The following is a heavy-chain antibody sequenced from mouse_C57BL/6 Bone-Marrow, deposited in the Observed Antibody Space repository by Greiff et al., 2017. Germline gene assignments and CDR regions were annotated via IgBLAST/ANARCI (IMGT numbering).Heavy chain of an antibody. V-gene: IGHV1-81*01. CDR2: IYPRSGNT. CDR1: GYTFTSYG. Sequence: VQLQQSGAELARPGASVKLSCKASGYTFTSYGISWVKQRTGQGLEWIGEIYPRSGNTYYNEKFKGKATLTAATSSSTAYMELRSLTSEDSAVYVCAREGADDGYYLAYWGQGTLVTVSA. CDR3: AREGADDGYYLAY. J-gene: IGHJ3*01. D-gene: IGHD2-3*01.